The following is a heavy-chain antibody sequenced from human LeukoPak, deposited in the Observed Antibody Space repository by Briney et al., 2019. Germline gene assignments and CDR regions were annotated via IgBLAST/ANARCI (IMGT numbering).Heavy chain of an antibody. J-gene: IGHJ4*02. CDR3: ARNVTAGFFDY. CDR1: GPSITSDYF. V-gene: IGHV4-38-2*01. CDR2: IFYMWGM. Sequence: PSETLSLTRDVSGPSITSDYFWGWIPQPPGKGLEWISTIFYMWGMYFNPSPKSPGTLSLDPSKNQYSLKMTSLTAADTAIYYCARNVTAGFFDYWGQGILVTVSS. D-gene: IGHD1-1*01.